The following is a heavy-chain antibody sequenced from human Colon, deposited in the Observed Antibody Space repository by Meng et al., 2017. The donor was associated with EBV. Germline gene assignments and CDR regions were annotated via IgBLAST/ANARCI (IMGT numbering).Heavy chain of an antibody. V-gene: IGHV4-34*01. CDR3: ARRLAALDY. CDR1: GGSFRGYY. D-gene: IGHD6-19*01. CDR2: INYSGNT. Sequence: QVQLQQWGAGLLKPSXXLSLSCAVYGGSFRGYYWTWIRQPPGKGLEWVAEINYSGNTNYSPSLKSRVTISIDTSKNQFSLKLSSVTAADTAIYYCARRLAALDYWGQGTLVHVSS. J-gene: IGHJ4*02.